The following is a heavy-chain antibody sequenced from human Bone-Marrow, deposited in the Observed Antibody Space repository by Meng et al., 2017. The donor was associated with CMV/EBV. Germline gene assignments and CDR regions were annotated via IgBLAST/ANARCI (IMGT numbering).Heavy chain of an antibody. V-gene: IGHV1-2*02. D-gene: IGHD6-19*01. Sequence: SVKVSCTASGYTFTGYYMHWVRQAPGQGLEWMGWINPNSGGTNYAQKFQGRVTMTRDTSISTAYMELSRLRSDDTAVYYCASLGYSSGWPPGYWGQGTLVTVSS. J-gene: IGHJ4*02. CDR1: GYTFTGYY. CDR2: INPNSGGT. CDR3: ASLGYSSGWPPGY.